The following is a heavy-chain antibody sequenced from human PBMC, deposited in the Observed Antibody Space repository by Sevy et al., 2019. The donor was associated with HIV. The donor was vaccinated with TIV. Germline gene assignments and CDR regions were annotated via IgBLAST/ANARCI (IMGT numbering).Heavy chain of an antibody. CDR3: EAIATAGRDY. J-gene: IGHJ4*02. Sequence: GGSLRLSCAASGFIFSSFGMHWVRQAPGKGLEWVSTISGSGGSTYYADSVKGRFTISRDKSKNTLDLQMNSLRAEDTAVYYCEAIATAGRDYWGQGTLVTVSS. V-gene: IGHV3-23*01. CDR2: ISGSGGST. D-gene: IGHD6-13*01. CDR1: GFIFSSFG.